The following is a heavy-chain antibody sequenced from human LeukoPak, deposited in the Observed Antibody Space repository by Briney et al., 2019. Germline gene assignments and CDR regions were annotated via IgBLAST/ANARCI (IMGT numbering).Heavy chain of an antibody. CDR3: ARAEGNYYDSSGNDAFDI. D-gene: IGHD3-22*01. J-gene: IGHJ3*02. Sequence: SETLSLTCTVSGGSISSYYWSWIRQPPGKGLEWIGYIYYSGSTNYNPSLKSRVTISVDTSKNQFSLKLGSVTAADTAVYYCARAEGNYYDSSGNDAFDIWGQGTMVTVSS. CDR1: GGSISSYY. V-gene: IGHV4-59*01. CDR2: IYYSGST.